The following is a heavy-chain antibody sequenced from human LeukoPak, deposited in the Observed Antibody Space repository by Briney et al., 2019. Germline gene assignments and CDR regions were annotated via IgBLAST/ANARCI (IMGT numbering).Heavy chain of an antibody. Sequence: PGGSLRLSCAASGFTFSSYAMSWVRQAPGKGLEWVSAISGSGGSTYYADSVKGRFTISRDNSKNTLYMQMNSLRAEDTAIYYCTKDLRYYDISGYPRFDLWGQGTLVTVSS. CDR1: GFTFSSYA. J-gene: IGHJ4*02. V-gene: IGHV3-23*01. D-gene: IGHD3-22*01. CDR2: ISGSGGST. CDR3: TKDLRYYDISGYPRFDL.